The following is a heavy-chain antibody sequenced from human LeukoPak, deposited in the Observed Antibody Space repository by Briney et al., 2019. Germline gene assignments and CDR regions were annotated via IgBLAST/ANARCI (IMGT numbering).Heavy chain of an antibody. CDR2: ISAGGGST. J-gene: IGHJ4*02. CDR3: AKDAAGPEY. D-gene: IGHD6-13*01. V-gene: IGHV3-23*01. Sequence: GGSLRLSCAASGLTFSDYSMTWVRQAPGKGLFWVSGISAGGGSTYYADSVNGRFTISRDNSRNTLYLQMNSLRAEDTAVYYCAKDAAGPEYWGQGTLVTVSS. CDR1: GLTFSDYS.